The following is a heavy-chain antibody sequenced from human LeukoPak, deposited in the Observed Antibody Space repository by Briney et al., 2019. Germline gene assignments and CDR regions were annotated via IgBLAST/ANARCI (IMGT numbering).Heavy chain of an antibody. V-gene: IGHV4-4*08. D-gene: IGHD4-17*01. CDR1: GGSISSYY. CDR3: AREGGRTVTTVRIFLNWFDP. Sequence: SETLSLTCTVSGGSISSYYWSWIRQPPGRGLEWIGRIYTSGSTNYNPSLKSRVTISVDTSKNQFSLKLSSVTAADTAVYYCAREGGRTVTTVRIFLNWFDPWGQGTLVTVSS. CDR2: IYTSGST. J-gene: IGHJ5*02.